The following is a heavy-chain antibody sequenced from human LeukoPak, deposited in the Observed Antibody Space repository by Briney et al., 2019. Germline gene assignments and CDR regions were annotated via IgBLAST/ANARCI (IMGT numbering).Heavy chain of an antibody. CDR2: INHSGST. D-gene: IGHD3-10*01. CDR1: GGSISSGGYY. Sequence: SETLSLTCTVSGGSISSGGYYWSWIRQPPGKGLEWIGEINHSGSTNYNPSLKSRVTISVDTSKNQFSLKLSSVTAADTAVYYCAANYYGSGSYYRTRYNWFDPWGQGTLVTVSS. V-gene: IGHV4-39*07. J-gene: IGHJ5*02. CDR3: AANYYGSGSYYRTRYNWFDP.